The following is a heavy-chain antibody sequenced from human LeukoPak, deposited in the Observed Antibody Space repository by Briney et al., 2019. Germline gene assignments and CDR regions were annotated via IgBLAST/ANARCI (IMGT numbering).Heavy chain of an antibody. CDR3: ARDVTYYYDSSGYSGPGYFDY. CDR1: GGSFSGYY. Sequence: SETLSLTCAVYGGSFSGYYWSWIRQPPGKGLEWIGEINHSGSTNYNPSLKSRVTISVDTSKNQFSLKLSSVTAADTAVYYCARDVTYYYDSSGYSGPGYFDYWGQGTLVTVSS. D-gene: IGHD3-22*01. J-gene: IGHJ4*02. CDR2: INHSGST. V-gene: IGHV4-34*01.